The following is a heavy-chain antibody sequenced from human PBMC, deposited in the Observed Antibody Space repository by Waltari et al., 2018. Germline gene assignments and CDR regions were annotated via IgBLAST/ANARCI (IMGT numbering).Heavy chain of an antibody. CDR1: GGSISSYY. J-gene: IGHJ3*02. Sequence: QVQLQESGPGLVKPSETLSLTCTVSGGSISSYYWSWIRQPPGKGLEWIGYIYYSGSTNYNPALKRRVTIAVDTSKNQFSLKLSSVTAADTAVYYCAREGYDFWSGYPSGAFDIWGQGTMVTVSS. CDR3: AREGYDFWSGYPSGAFDI. CDR2: IYYSGST. V-gene: IGHV4-59*01. D-gene: IGHD3-3*01.